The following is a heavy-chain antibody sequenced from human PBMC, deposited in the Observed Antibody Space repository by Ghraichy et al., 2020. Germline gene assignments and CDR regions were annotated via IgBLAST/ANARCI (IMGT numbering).Heavy chain of an antibody. V-gene: IGHV4-4*07. D-gene: IGHD5-18*01. CDR1: GDSISTYY. CDR3: ARDSRSIQPWYFDL. Sequence: ESLNISCTLSGDSISTYYWSWIRQPAGKGLEWIGRVSTSGNTYYNPSLKSRVTMSVDTSKNQLSLNLRSVTAADTAVYFCARDSRSIQPWYFDLWGRGTRVTVSS. CDR2: VSTSGNT. J-gene: IGHJ2*01.